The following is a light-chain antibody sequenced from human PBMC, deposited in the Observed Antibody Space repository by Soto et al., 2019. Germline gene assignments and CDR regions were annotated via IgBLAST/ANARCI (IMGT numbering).Light chain of an antibody. CDR1: SSDVGGYNY. J-gene: IGLJ1*01. CDR2: DVS. CDR3: SSYTSGFYV. V-gene: IGLV2-14*01. Sequence: QSVLTQPASVSGSPGQWITISCTGTSSDVGGYNYVSWYQQHPGKAPKLMIYDVSDRPSGVSNRFSGSKSGNTASLTISGLQAEDEADYYCSSYTSGFYVFGTGTKVTVL.